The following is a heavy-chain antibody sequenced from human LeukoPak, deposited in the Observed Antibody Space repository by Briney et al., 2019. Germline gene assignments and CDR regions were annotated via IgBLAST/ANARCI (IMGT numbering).Heavy chain of an antibody. Sequence: PGGSLRLSCTASGFTFSTYWMSWVRQAPGKGLECVASIKQDGSEKEYVDSVKGRFTISRDNAKNSLYLQMISLRAEDTAVYYCARGRGPKPKFEYWGQGPLATVSS. D-gene: IGHD3-16*01. CDR1: GFTFSTYW. CDR2: IKQDGSEK. CDR3: ARGRGPKPKFEY. V-gene: IGHV3-7*01. J-gene: IGHJ4*02.